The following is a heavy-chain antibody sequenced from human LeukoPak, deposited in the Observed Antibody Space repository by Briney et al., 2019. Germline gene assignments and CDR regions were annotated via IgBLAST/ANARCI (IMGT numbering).Heavy chain of an antibody. CDR1: GDSVSSNSAA. Sequence: SQTLSLTCAISGDSVSSNSAAWNWIRQSPSRGLEWLGRTYYRSKWYNDYAVSVKSRITINPDTSKNQFSLQLNSMTPEDTAVYYCARLQQLVLNYYYGMDVWGQGTTVTVSS. CDR3: ARLQQLVLNYYYGMDV. CDR2: TYYRSKWYN. V-gene: IGHV6-1*01. J-gene: IGHJ6*02. D-gene: IGHD6-13*01.